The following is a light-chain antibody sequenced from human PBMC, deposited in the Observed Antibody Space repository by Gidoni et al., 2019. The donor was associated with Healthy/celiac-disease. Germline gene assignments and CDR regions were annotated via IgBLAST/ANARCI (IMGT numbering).Light chain of an antibody. CDR1: SSDVCGYNY. Sequence: QSALTQPASVSGSPGQSIPLSCTGTSSDVCGYNYVSWYQQHPGKAPNLMIYEVSNRTSGVSNRFSGSKSGNTASLTISGLQAADEADYYCSSYTSSSTYVFGTGTNVTVL. V-gene: IGLV2-14*01. CDR2: EVS. J-gene: IGLJ1*01. CDR3: SSYTSSSTYV.